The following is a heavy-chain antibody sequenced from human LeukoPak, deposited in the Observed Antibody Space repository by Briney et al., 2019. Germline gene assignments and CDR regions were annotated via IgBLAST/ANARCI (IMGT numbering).Heavy chain of an antibody. CDR2: ISGSGGST. CDR1: GFTFSSYG. V-gene: IGHV3-23*01. D-gene: IGHD1-26*01. Sequence: HPGRSLRLSCAASGFTFSSYGMHWVRQAPGKGLEWVSAISGSGGSTYYADSVKGRFTISRDNSKNTLYLQMNSLRAEDTAVYYCATPLVVGATRYFDYWGQGTLVTVSS. CDR3: ATPLVVGATRYFDY. J-gene: IGHJ4*02.